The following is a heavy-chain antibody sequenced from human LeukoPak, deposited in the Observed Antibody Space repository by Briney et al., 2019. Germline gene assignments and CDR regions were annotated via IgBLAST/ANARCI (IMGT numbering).Heavy chain of an antibody. CDR3: ARGAARYYYYYMDV. CDR2: IYYSGST. CDR1: GGSISSYY. V-gene: IGHV4-59*01. Sequence: PSETLSLTCTVSGGSISSYYWSWIRQPPGKGLEWIGYIYYSGSTNYNPSLKSRVTISVDTSKNQFSLKLSSVTAADTAVYYCARGAARYYYYYMDVWAKGTTVTVS. J-gene: IGHJ6*03.